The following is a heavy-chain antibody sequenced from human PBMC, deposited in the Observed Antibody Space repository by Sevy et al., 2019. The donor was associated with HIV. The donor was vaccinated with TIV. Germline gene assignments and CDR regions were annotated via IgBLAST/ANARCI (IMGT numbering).Heavy chain of an antibody. V-gene: IGHV1-46*01. CDR3: VRADPAQHFDS. CDR1: GDTFTNDY. Sequence: ASVKVSCKPSGDTFTNDYMHWVRQAPGQGLEWMGIIDPSAGNASYAEKFQGRVTMAWDTSTGTLYMDLSSLGSEDTAVYYCVRADPAQHFDSWGQGTLVTVSS. CDR2: IDPSAGNA. J-gene: IGHJ4*02.